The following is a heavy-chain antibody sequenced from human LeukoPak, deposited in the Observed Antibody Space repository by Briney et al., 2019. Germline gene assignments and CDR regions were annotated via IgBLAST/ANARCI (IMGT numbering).Heavy chain of an antibody. CDR2: IYHSGST. CDR1: GGSISSGGYS. D-gene: IGHD3-22*01. Sequence: SETLSLTCAVSGGSISSGGYSWSWIRQPPGKGLEWIGYIYHSGSTYYNPSPKSRVTISVDRSKNQFSLKLSSVTAADTAVYYCAREGSYDSSGYLSFDYWGQGTLVTVSS. V-gene: IGHV4-30-2*01. J-gene: IGHJ4*02. CDR3: AREGSYDSSGYLSFDY.